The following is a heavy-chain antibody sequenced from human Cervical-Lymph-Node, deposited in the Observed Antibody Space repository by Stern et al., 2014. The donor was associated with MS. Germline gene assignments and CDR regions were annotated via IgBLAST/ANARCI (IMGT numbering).Heavy chain of an antibody. CDR3: AHGIFDFWSGQLSYGMDV. D-gene: IGHD3-3*01. CDR2: IYLDDDK. J-gene: IGHJ6*02. CDR1: GFSLSTGGVG. Sequence: QVTLKESGPTLVKPTQTLTLTCTFSGFSLSTGGVGVGWIRQPPGKALEWLALIYLDDDKRYSPSLKSRLTITKDTSKNQVVLSMTNMDPVDTATYYCAHGIFDFWSGQLSYGMDVWGQGTTVTVSS. V-gene: IGHV2-5*02.